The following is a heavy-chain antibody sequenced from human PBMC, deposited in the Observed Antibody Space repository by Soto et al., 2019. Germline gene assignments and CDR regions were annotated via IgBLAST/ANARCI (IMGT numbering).Heavy chain of an antibody. CDR1: GFTVSSNY. V-gene: IGHV3-66*01. CDR3: ARGADLSTYYDILTGYYNLYYYYYMDV. Sequence: PGGSLRLSCAASGFTVSSNYMSWVRQAPGKGLEWVSVIYSGGSTYYADSVKGRFTISRDNSKNTLYLQMNSLRAEDTAVYYCARGADLSTYYDILTGYYNLYYYYYMDVWGKGTTVTVSS. D-gene: IGHD3-9*01. J-gene: IGHJ6*03. CDR2: IYSGGST.